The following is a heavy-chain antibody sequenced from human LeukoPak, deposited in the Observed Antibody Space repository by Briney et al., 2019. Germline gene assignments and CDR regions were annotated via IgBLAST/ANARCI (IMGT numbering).Heavy chain of an antibody. Sequence: GVSQRLSCTASGLTFSTSGFNWVRQAPGKGLEWVASNGPTGSDRYHADSIKGRFPISRDNANNFLYLQMNSLRAEDTAVYYCATEANGRHYDYWGQGTLLTVSS. J-gene: IGHJ4*02. V-gene: IGHV3-21*01. CDR2: NGPTGSDR. CDR1: GLTFSTSG. CDR3: ATEANGRHYDY. D-gene: IGHD2-8*01.